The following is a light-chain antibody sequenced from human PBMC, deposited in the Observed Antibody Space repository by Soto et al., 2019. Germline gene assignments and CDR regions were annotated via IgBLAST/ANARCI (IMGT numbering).Light chain of an antibody. J-gene: IGKJ2*01. V-gene: IGKV3-20*01. CDR2: GAS. CDR1: QTVIKNY. CDR3: QKYETSPYT. Sequence: ESVLTQSPGTLSLSPGERATLSCRASQTVIKNYLAWYQRKPGQAPGLLIYGASNRATGIPDRFSGGGSGTDFTLTISRLEPEDSALYYCQKYETSPYTFGQGTKLEIK.